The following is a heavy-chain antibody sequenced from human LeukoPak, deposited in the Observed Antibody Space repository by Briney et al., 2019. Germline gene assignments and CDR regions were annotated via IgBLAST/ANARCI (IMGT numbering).Heavy chain of an antibody. Sequence: GGSLRLSCAASGFTFSSYWMSWVRQAPGKGLEWVANIKQDGSEKYYVDSVKGRFTISRDNAKNSLYLQMNSLRAEDTAVYYCAREGIQLWLPGGAFDIWGQGTMVTVSS. CDR1: GFTFSSYW. J-gene: IGHJ3*02. D-gene: IGHD5-18*01. V-gene: IGHV3-7*01. CDR2: IKQDGSEK. CDR3: AREGIQLWLPGGAFDI.